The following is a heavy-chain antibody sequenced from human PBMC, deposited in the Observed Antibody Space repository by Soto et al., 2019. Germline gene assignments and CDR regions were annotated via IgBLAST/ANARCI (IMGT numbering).Heavy chain of an antibody. Sequence: LRLSCAASGFTFSSYAMSWVRQAPGKGLEWVSAISGSGGSTYYADSVKGRFTISRDNSKNTLYLQMNSLRAEDTAVYYCAKDPLTYYYDSSGPLDYWGQGTLVTLSS. CDR2: ISGSGGST. CDR3: AKDPLTYYYDSSGPLDY. CDR1: GFTFSSYA. D-gene: IGHD3-22*01. V-gene: IGHV3-23*01. J-gene: IGHJ4*02.